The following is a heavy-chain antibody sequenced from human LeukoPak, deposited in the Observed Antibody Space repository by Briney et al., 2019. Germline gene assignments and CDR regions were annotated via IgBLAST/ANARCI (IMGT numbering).Heavy chain of an antibody. J-gene: IGHJ4*02. V-gene: IGHV3-23*01. CDR3: AKGGKWDVTPFDY. CDR1: GFTLSSYH. Sequence: AGGSLRLSCAAAGFTLSSYHMNWVRQAPGKGLEWVSVISSGGGSTYYADAVKDRFTISRDNSKNTLYLQVNSLRAEDTAVYYCAKGGKWDVTPFDYWGQGTLATVSS. CDR2: ISSGGGST. D-gene: IGHD1-26*01.